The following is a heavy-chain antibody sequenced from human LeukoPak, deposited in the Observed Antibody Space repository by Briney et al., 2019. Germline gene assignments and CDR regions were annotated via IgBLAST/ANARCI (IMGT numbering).Heavy chain of an antibody. D-gene: IGHD6-13*01. J-gene: IGHJ4*02. Sequence: PSETLSLTCTVPGGSISSYYWSWIRQPPGKGLEWIGYIYYSGSTNYNPSLKSRVTISVDTSKNQFSLKLSSVTAADTAVYYCARTLAAAGSFYFDYWGQGTLVTVSS. CDR3: ARTLAAAGSFYFDY. CDR2: IYYSGST. CDR1: GGSISSYY. V-gene: IGHV4-59*01.